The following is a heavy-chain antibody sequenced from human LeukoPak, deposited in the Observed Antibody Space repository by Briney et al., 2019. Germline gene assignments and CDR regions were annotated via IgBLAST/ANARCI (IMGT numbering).Heavy chain of an antibody. J-gene: IGHJ2*01. Sequence: GGSLRLSCAASGFTFSSYSMNWVRKAPGKGLEWVSYISSSSGTIYYADSVKGRFTISRDNAKNSLYLQMNSLRAEDTAVYYCARRYDYGDYVPDYWYFDLWGRGTLVTVSS. V-gene: IGHV3-48*04. D-gene: IGHD4-17*01. CDR2: ISSSSGTI. CDR1: GFTFSSYS. CDR3: ARRYDYGDYVPDYWYFDL.